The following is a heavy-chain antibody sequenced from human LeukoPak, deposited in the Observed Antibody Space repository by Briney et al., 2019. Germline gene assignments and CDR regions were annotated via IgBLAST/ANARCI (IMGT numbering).Heavy chain of an antibody. CDR2: IYYSGNT. J-gene: IGHJ4*01. V-gene: IGHV4-61*01. D-gene: IGHD3-10*01. Sequence: SETLSLTCTVSGGSVSRGSYYWSWIRQSPGKGLEWIGYIYYSGNTNYDPSLKSRVTISVDTSKNQFSLKLSSVTAADTAVYYCAREGLAPMTRGVIPYWGQGILVTVSS. CDR1: GGSVSRGSYY. CDR3: AREGLAPMTRGVIPY.